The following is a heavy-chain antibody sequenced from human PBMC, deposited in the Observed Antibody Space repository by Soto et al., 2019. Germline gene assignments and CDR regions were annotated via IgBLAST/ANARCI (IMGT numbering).Heavy chain of an antibody. Sequence: ASVKVSCKASGYTITTYAMHWVRQAPGQRLEWMGWINAGNGNTKYSQKFQGRVTITRDTSASTAYMDLSSLRSEDTAVYYCARDKGYCSSTSCYNPLFDYWGQGTLVTVSS. D-gene: IGHD2-2*02. V-gene: IGHV1-3*01. CDR1: GYTITTYA. CDR3: ARDKGYCSSTSCYNPLFDY. CDR2: INAGNGNT. J-gene: IGHJ4*02.